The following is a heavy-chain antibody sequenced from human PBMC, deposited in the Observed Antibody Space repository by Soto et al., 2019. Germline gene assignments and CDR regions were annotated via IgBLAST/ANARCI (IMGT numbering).Heavy chain of an antibody. CDR1: GFSFSNYA. Sequence: EVQLVESGGGLVQPGGSLRLSCAASGFSFSNYAMDWVRQAPGKGLEWVSYISGSSSNIRYADSVKGRFTISRDNAKSSVYLQMNSLRADEPAVYYCAREPWRGSDWARYLDLWGRGTLVTVSS. V-gene: IGHV3-48*01. CDR3: AREPWRGSDWARYLDL. D-gene: IGHD1-26*01. J-gene: IGHJ2*01. CDR2: ISGSSSNI.